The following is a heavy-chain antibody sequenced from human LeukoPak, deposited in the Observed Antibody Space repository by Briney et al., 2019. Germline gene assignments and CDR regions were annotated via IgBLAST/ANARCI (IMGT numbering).Heavy chain of an antibody. J-gene: IGHJ6*03. V-gene: IGHV3-30*01. Sequence: GGSLRLSCAASGFTFSGSAMHWVRQAPGKGLEWVAVISSDGSNKYYADSVKGQFTISRDNSNNTLYLQMNSLRPEDTAVYYCARWAGTTVYYMDVWGKGTTVTVSS. CDR3: ARWAGTTVYYMDV. CDR2: ISSDGSNK. CDR1: GFTFSGSA. D-gene: IGHD1-7*01.